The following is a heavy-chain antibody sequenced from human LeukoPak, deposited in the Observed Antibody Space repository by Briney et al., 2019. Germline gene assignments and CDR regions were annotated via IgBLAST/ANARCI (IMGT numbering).Heavy chain of an antibody. CDR1: GFTFSSNY. CDR3: ARAGDYGDYVWSLDY. D-gene: IGHD4-17*01. V-gene: IGHV3-53*01. Sequence: GGSLRLSCAASGFTFSSNYMSWVRQAPGKGLEWVSVIYSGGSTYYADSVKGRFTISRDNSKNTLYLQMNSLRAEDTAVYYCARAGDYGDYVWSLDYWGQGTLVTVSS. J-gene: IGHJ4*02. CDR2: IYSGGST.